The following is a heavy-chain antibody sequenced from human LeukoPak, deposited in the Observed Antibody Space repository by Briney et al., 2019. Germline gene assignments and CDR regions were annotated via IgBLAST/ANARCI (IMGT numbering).Heavy chain of an antibody. Sequence: AGGSLRLSCAASGFNFSSYSMNGVRQAPAKGLEWVSSISSSSSYIYYADSVKGRFTISRDNAKNSLYLQMNSLRAEDTAVYYCAREWGYDSSGYSFGGQGTLLTVSS. J-gene: IGHJ4*02. CDR2: ISSSSSYI. D-gene: IGHD3-22*01. CDR3: AREWGYDSSGYSF. CDR1: GFNFSSYS. V-gene: IGHV3-21*01.